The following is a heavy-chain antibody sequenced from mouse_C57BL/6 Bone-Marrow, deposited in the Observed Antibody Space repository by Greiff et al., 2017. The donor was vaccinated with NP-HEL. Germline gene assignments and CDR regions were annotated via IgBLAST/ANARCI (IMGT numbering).Heavy chain of an antibody. J-gene: IGHJ4*01. V-gene: IGHV1-15*01. CDR1: GYTFTDYE. CDR2: IDPETGGT. Sequence: VKLQESGAELVRPGASVTLSCKASGYTFTDYEMHWVKQTPVHGLEWIGAIDPETGGTAYNQKFKGKAILTADNSSSTAYMELRSLTSEDSAVYYCTRWGTTVVADYAMDYWGQGTSVTVSS. D-gene: IGHD1-1*01. CDR3: TRWGTTVVADYAMDY.